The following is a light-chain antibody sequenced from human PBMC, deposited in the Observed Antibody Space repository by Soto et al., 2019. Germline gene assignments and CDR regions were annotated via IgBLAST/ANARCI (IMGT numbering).Light chain of an antibody. Sequence: EIVLTQSPGTLSLSPGERATLSCRASQSVNSRLAWYQHKPGQAPRLLISGASTRATGIPDRFRGSGSGTEFTLTISSLQSEDFAVYYCQQYNDWPRTFGQGTKVDNK. CDR3: QQYNDWPRT. CDR2: GAS. CDR1: QSVNSR. J-gene: IGKJ1*01. V-gene: IGKV3D-15*01.